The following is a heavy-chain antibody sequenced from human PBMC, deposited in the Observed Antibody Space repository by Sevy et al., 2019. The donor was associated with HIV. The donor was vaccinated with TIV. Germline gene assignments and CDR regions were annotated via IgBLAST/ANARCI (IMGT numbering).Heavy chain of an antibody. J-gene: IGHJ1*01. CDR3: ARGYDAGPLIY. V-gene: IGHV4-34*01. CDR2: IKGSGIS. D-gene: IGHD3-22*01. Sequence: SETLSLTCTVYGGSFSADYWTWIRQPPGKGLEWIGEIKGSGISKYNPSLKSRVTISLDTSVNQFSLRLTSVTAADTAVFYCARGYDAGPLIYWGHGTLVTVSS. CDR1: GGSFSADY.